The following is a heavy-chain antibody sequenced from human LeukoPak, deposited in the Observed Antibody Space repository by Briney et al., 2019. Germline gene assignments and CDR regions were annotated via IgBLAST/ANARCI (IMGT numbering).Heavy chain of an antibody. CDR2: TYLGDSDT. CDR1: GSSFSIYW. J-gene: IGHJ4*02. CDR3: ARSGSSDSHFDY. V-gene: IGHV5-51*01. D-gene: IGHD1-26*01. Sequence: GESLKISCEGSGSSFSIYWIAWVRQMPGKGLEWMGITYLGDSDTRYSPSFQGQVTIPADKSISTAYLQWSSLKASDTAMYYCARSGSSDSHFDYWGQGTLVTVSS.